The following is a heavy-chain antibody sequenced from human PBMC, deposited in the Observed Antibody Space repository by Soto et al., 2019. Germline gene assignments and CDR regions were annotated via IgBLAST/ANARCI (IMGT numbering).Heavy chain of an antibody. D-gene: IGHD4-4*01. CDR2: MNPNSGNT. Sequence: ASVKVSCKASGYTFTSYDINWVRQATGQGLEWMGWMNPNSGNTGYAQKFQGRVTMTRNTSISTAYMELSSLRSEDTAVYYCATGISNTYYYYYYMDVWGKGTTVTVSS. CDR1: GYTFTSYD. J-gene: IGHJ6*03. CDR3: ATGISNTYYYYYYMDV. V-gene: IGHV1-8*01.